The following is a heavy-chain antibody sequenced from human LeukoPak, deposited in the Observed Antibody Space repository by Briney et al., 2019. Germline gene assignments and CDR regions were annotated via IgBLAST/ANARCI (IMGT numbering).Heavy chain of an antibody. V-gene: IGHV3-7*01. J-gene: IGHJ4*02. CDR3: ARDPDIVVVPAAPYFDY. Sequence: GGPLRLSCAASGFTFISYWMSSVRQAPGRGGGWVANIKEDGSEKYYVDSVKGRFTISRDNAKNSLYLQMNSLRAEDTAVYYCARDPDIVVVPAAPYFDYWGQGTLVTGSS. CDR1: GFTFISYW. D-gene: IGHD2-2*01. CDR2: IKEDGSEK.